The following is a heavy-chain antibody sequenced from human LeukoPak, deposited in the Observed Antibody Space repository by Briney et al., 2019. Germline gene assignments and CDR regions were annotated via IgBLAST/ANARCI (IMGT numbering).Heavy chain of an antibody. V-gene: IGHV4-38-2*02. CDR3: ARLAAYSSSSLGVYYFDY. D-gene: IGHD6-6*01. Sequence: SETLSLTCTVSGYSLSSGFFCDWIRQPPGKGLEWIGSIYYSGSTYYNPSLKSRVTISVDTSKNQFSLKLSSVTAADTAVYYCARLAAYSSSSLGVYYFDYWGQGTLVTVSS. CDR1: GYSLSSGFF. J-gene: IGHJ4*02. CDR2: IYYSGST.